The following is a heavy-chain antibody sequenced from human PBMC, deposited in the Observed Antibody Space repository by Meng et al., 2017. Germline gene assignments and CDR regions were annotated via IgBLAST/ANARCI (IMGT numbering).Heavy chain of an antibody. CDR2: ISYDGSNK. J-gene: IGHJ4*02. Sequence: QVQLVESWGGVVHPGRSLRLSCAASGFTFSSYAMHWVRQAPGKGLEWVAVISYDGSNKYYADSVKGRFTISRDNSKNTLYLQMNSLRAEDTAVYYCAGGLMVNDYWGQGTLVTVSS. CDR3: AGGLMVNDY. D-gene: IGHD3-10*01. V-gene: IGHV3-30*01. CDR1: GFTFSSYA.